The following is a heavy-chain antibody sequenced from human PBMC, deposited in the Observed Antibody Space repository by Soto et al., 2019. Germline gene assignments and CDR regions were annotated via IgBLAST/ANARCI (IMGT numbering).Heavy chain of an antibody. J-gene: IGHJ4*02. V-gene: IGHV3-23*01. CDR2: ISGSDGST. CDR3: AKDRERDAWYEDY. CDR1: GFSFISYA. D-gene: IGHD6-13*01. Sequence: GGSLRLSCVASGFSFISYAMSWGRQAPGEGLEWVSVISGSDGSTYYADSVKGRFTISRDNSKNTLYLQMNSLRAEDTAVYYCAKDRERDAWYEDYWGQGTLVTVSS.